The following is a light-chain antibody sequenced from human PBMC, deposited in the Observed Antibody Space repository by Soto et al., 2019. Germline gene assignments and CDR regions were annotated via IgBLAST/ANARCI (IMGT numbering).Light chain of an antibody. Sequence: EIVLTQSPGTLSLSPGERATLSCRASQSVSSSYLAWYQQKPGQAPRLLIYDASSRATGIPDRFSGSGSGTDFTLTISRLEPEDFAVYYCQQYGSSTGWTFGQGTKVDIK. J-gene: IGKJ1*01. CDR2: DAS. CDR3: QQYGSSTGWT. CDR1: QSVSSSY. V-gene: IGKV3-20*01.